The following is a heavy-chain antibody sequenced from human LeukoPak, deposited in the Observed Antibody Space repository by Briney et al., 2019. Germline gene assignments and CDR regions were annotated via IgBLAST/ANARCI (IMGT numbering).Heavy chain of an antibody. J-gene: IGHJ5*02. CDR3: AKVSPLGYSTSWPNWFDP. D-gene: IGHD6-13*01. CDR1: GFTFSSYA. Sequence: GGSLRLSCAASGFTFSSYAMHWVRQAPGKGLEWVAVISYDGSNKYYADSVKGRFTSSRDNSQKTLYLHMNSLRAEDTAVYYCAKVSPLGYSTSWPNWFDPWGQGTLVTVSS. CDR2: ISYDGSNK. V-gene: IGHV3-30-3*01.